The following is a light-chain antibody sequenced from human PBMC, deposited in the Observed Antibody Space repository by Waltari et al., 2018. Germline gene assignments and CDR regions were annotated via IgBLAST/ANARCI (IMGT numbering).Light chain of an antibody. CDR3: SSYTTTGTLV. V-gene: IGLV2-14*03. J-gene: IGLJ1*01. CDR1: SREVGAYNY. Sequence: QSALTQPASVSGSPGQSITIPCTGTSREVGAYNYVSWYQQHPGKAPKYIIYDVSYRPSGVSNRFSGSKSGNTASLTISGLQVEDEADYYCSSYTTTGTLVFATGTKVTVL. CDR2: DVS.